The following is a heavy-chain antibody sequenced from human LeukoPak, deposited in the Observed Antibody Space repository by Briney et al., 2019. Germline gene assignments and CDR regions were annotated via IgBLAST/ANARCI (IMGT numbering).Heavy chain of an antibody. CDR1: GGTFSSYA. CDR3: ARENYYYYYMDV. J-gene: IGHJ6*03. CDR2: IIPIFGTA. Sequence: ASVKVSCKASGGTFSSYAISWVRQAPGQGLEWMGGIIPIFGTANYAQKFQGRVTITADKSTSTAYMELSSLRSEGTAVYYCARENYYYYYMDVWGKGTTVTISS. V-gene: IGHV1-69*06.